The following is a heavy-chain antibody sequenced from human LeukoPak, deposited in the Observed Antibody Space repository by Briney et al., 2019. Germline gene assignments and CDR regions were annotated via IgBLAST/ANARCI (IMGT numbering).Heavy chain of an antibody. CDR3: ARDNYYDSSGHYYFDY. Sequence: ASMKVSCKASGYTFTSYAMHWVRQAPGQRLEWMGWINAGNGNTKYSQEFQGRVTITRDTSASTAYMELSSLRSEDMAVYYCARDNYYDSSGHYYFDYWGQGTLVTVSS. J-gene: IGHJ4*02. D-gene: IGHD3-22*01. V-gene: IGHV1-3*03. CDR2: INAGNGNT. CDR1: GYTFTSYA.